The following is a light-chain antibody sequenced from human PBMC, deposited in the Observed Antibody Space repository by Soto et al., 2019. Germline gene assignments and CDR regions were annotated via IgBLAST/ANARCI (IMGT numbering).Light chain of an antibody. J-gene: IGLJ1*01. CDR1: SSNIGAGYD. CDR3: QSYDSSLSSHV. Sequence: QSVLTQPPSVSGAPGQRVTISCTGSSSNIGAGYDVHWYQQLPGTAPKLLMYGNRNRPSGVPDRFSGSKSGTSASLAITGLQAEDEADYYCQSYDSSLSSHVFGTGTKVTVL. CDR2: GNR. V-gene: IGLV1-40*01.